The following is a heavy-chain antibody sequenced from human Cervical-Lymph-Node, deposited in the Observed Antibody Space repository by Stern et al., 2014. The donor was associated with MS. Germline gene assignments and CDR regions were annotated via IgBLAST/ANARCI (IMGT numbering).Heavy chain of an antibody. CDR3: ARQRYFDY. J-gene: IGHJ4*02. V-gene: IGHV5-51*01. CDR1: GYTFTSYW. CDR2: IFPGGSDI. Sequence: VQLVESGPEVKRPGESLKISCQASGYTFTSYWIGWVRQMPGKGLEWIAIIFPGGSDIRYSPSFQGQVTISADKSSSTAYVQWNNLKASDTAIYYCARQRYFDYWGQGTLVTVSS.